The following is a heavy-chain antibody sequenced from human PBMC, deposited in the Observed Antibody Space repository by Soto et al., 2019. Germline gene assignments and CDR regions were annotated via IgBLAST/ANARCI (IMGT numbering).Heavy chain of an antibody. D-gene: IGHD3-10*01. V-gene: IGHV3-72*01. CDR1: GFIFSDHY. Sequence: SLRLSCAASGFIFSDHYMDWVRQAPRKGLEWVGRTRKKGNSYTTEYAASVKGRFTVSRDDSKKSLYLQMNGLKTDDTAVYYCARVWPPGHDAFDIWGQGTMVTVSS. CDR2: TRKKGNSYTT. CDR3: ARVWPPGHDAFDI. J-gene: IGHJ3*02.